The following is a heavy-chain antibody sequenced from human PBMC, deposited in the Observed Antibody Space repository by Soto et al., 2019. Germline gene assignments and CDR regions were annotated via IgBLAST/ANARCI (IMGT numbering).Heavy chain of an antibody. D-gene: IGHD1-26*01. CDR2: INAGNGNT. CDR1: GYTFTSYA. V-gene: IGHV1-3*01. CDR3: ARDLAGPTSAYYMDV. J-gene: IGHJ6*03. Sequence: QVQLVQSGAEVKKPGASVKVSCKASGYTFTSYAMHWVRQAPGQRLEWMGWINAGNGNTKYSQKFQGRVTITRDTSASTAYMELSSLRSEDTAVYYCARDLAGPTSAYYMDVWGKGTTVTVSS.